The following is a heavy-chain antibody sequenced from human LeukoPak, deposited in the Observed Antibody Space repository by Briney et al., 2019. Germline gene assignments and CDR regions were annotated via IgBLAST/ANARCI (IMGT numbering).Heavy chain of an antibody. CDR2: IYTSGST. Sequence: SETLSLTCTVSGGSISSYYWSWIRQPAGKGLEWIGRIYTSGSTNYNPSLKSRVTMSVDTSKNQFSLKLSSVTAADTAVYYCARGERYNWNDGGPLGRWFDPWGQGTLVTVSS. CDR3: ARGERYNWNDGGPLGRWFDP. V-gene: IGHV4-4*07. CDR1: GGSISSYY. J-gene: IGHJ5*02. D-gene: IGHD1-20*01.